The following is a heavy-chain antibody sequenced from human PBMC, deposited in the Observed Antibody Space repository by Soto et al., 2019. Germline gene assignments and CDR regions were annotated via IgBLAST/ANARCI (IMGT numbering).Heavy chain of an antibody. CDR3: ARTTMTTVNDFDY. Sequence: ASVKVSCKASGGTFSSYAISWVRQAPGQGLEWMGGLIPIFGTANYAQKFQGRVTITADESTSTAYMELSSLRSEDTAVYYCARTTMTTVNDFDYWGQGTLVTVSS. D-gene: IGHD4-17*01. CDR1: GGTFSSYA. CDR2: LIPIFGTA. J-gene: IGHJ4*02. V-gene: IGHV1-69*13.